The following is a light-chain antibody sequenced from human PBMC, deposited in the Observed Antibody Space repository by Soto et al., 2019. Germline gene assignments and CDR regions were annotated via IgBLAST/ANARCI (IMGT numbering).Light chain of an antibody. J-gene: IGKJ1*01. V-gene: IGKV3-20*01. CDR3: QQYGSSYPWT. CDR2: GAS. CDR1: QSVSSNY. Sequence: EIVLTQSPGTLSLSPGERATLSCRAGQSVSSNYLAWYQQKPGQAPRLLIYGASSRATGIPDRFSGSGSGTDFTLTIRRLEPEDFAVYYCQQYGSSYPWTFGQGTKV.